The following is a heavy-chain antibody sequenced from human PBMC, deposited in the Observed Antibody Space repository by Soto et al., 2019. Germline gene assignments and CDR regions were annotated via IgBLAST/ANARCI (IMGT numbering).Heavy chain of an antibody. CDR2: FDPEDGET. V-gene: IGHV1-24*01. J-gene: IGHJ4*02. D-gene: IGHD6-13*01. CDR3: ATVAAGTPYYFDY. CDR1: GYTLTELS. Sequence: ASVKVSCKVSGYTLTELSMHWVRQAPGKGLEWMGGFDPEDGETIYAKKFQGRVTMTEDTSTDTAYMELSSLRSEDTAVYYCATVAAGTPYYFDYWGQGTLVTVSS.